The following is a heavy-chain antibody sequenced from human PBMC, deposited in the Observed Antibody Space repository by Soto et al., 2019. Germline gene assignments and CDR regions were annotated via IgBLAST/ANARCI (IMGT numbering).Heavy chain of an antibody. CDR1: GFTFNTYG. V-gene: IGHV3-33*01. Sequence: SRRLSCAASGFTFNTYGFNWVRQGPGKGLEWVAVIWYDGNTKYYADSVKGRFTISRDNLKNTLYLQMNSLTAEDTAVYYCARPLVAPVAGPYYYGMDVWGQGTTVTVSS. CDR3: ARPLVAPVAGPYYYGMDV. D-gene: IGHD6-19*01. CDR2: IWYDGNTK. J-gene: IGHJ6*02.